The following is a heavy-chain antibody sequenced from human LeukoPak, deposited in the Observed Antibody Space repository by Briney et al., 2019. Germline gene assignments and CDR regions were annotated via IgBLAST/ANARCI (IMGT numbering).Heavy chain of an antibody. V-gene: IGHV1-18*01. CDR3: ARDPYDLLTGYYSGSGGDY. D-gene: IGHD3-9*01. Sequence: ASVKVSCKASGYTFTKYVINWVRQAPGQGLEWVGWVGGYNGKTKYAQKVQGRVIMTTDTSTSTAYMELRRLRSDDTAMYFCARDPYDLLTGYYSGSGGDYWGQGTLVTVSS. CDR1: GYTFTKYV. J-gene: IGHJ4*02. CDR2: VGGYNGKT.